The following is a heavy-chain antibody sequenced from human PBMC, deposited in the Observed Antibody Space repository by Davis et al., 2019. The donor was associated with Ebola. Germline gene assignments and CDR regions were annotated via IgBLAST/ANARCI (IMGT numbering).Heavy chain of an antibody. CDR2: INPSGGST. CDR3: ARVCSGGSCYYYYGMDV. CDR1: GYTFTSYY. J-gene: IGHJ6*02. D-gene: IGHD2-15*01. V-gene: IGHV1-46*01. Sequence: ASVKVPCKASGYTFTSYYMHWVRQAPGQGLEWMGIINPSGGSTSYAQKFQGRVTMTRDTSTSTVYMELSSLRSEDTAVYYCARVCSGGSCYYYYGMDVWGQGTTVTVSS.